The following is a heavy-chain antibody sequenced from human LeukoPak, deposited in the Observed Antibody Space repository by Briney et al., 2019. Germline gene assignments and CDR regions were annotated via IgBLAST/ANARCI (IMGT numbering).Heavy chain of an antibody. Sequence: GGSLRLSCAASGFTFRSYDMGWVRQAPGKGLEWVSGISGSGGSSTYYEDSVKGRFTISRDNSKNTLYLQMNSLRAEDTAVYYCAKAIAVVGTQGIDHWGQGTLVTVSS. CDR1: GFTFRSYD. CDR3: AKAIAVVGTQGIDH. CDR2: ISGSGGSST. V-gene: IGHV3-23*01. J-gene: IGHJ4*02. D-gene: IGHD6-13*01.